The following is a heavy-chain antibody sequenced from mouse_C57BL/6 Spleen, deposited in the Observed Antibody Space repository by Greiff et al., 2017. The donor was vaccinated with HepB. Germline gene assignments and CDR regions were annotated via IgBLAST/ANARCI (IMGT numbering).Heavy chain of an antibody. V-gene: IGHV5-4*01. Sequence: EVQVVESGGGLVKPGGSLKLSCAASGFTFSSYAMSWVRQTPEKRLEWVATISDGGSYTYYPDNVKGRFTISRDNAKNNLYLQMSHLKSEDTAMYYCARDHYYGSLDYWGQGTTLTVSS. CDR3: ARDHYYGSLDY. CDR2: ISDGGSYT. D-gene: IGHD1-1*01. CDR1: GFTFSSYA. J-gene: IGHJ2*01.